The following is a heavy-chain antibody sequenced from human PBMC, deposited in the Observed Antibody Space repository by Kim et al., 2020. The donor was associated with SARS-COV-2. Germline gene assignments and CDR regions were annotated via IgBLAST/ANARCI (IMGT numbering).Heavy chain of an antibody. Sequence: SETLSLTCAVYGGSFSGYYWSWIRQPPGKGLEWIGEINHSGSTNYNPSLKSRVTISVDTSKNQFSLKLSSVTAADTAVYYCARGVTPIGSGSYLSDSPTKKMTNWFDPWGQGTLVTVSS. J-gene: IGHJ5*02. CDR1: GGSFSGYY. V-gene: IGHV4-34*01. D-gene: IGHD3-10*01. CDR2: INHSGST. CDR3: ARGVTPIGSGSYLSDSPTKKMTNWFDP.